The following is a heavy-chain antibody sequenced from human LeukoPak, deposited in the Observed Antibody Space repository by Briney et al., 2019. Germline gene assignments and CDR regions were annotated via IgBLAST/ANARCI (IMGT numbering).Heavy chain of an antibody. Sequence: PSETLSLTCTVCGGSIAIYYWTWIRQPPGKGLEYIGFIFYSGTTNYNPSLKSRVTISLDTSKNQFSLRLTSVTAADTAVYYCARREGRGSPRGSLDFWGQGALVTVSS. CDR2: IFYSGTT. V-gene: IGHV4-59*01. CDR1: GGSIAIYY. J-gene: IGHJ4*02. CDR3: ARREGRGSPRGSLDF. D-gene: IGHD3-10*01.